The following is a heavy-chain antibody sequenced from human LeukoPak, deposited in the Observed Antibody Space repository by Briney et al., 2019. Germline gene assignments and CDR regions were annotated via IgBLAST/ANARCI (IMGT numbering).Heavy chain of an antibody. CDR1: GFTFGDYY. CDR3: ARGGTRYTSGWYYFDY. V-gene: IGHV3-11*01. Sequence: PGGSLRLSCAASGFTFGDYYMSWARQAPGKGLDWVSYISSSGSTIYYADSVKGRFTISRDNAKNSLYLQMNSLSAEDTAVYYCARGGTRYTSGWYYFDYWGQGTLVTVSS. J-gene: IGHJ4*02. CDR2: ISSSGSTI. D-gene: IGHD6-19*01.